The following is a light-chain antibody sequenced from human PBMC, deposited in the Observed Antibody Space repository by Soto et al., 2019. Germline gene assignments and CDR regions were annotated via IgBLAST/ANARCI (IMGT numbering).Light chain of an antibody. V-gene: IGKV3-11*01. CDR1: QSVSSY. J-gene: IGKJ5*01. CDR3: QQRSNWPIT. CDR2: DAS. Sequence: EIVLTHSPATLSLSPGERATLSSRASQSVSSYLAWYQQKPGQAPRLLIYDASNRATGIPARFSGSGSGTDFTLTISSLEPEDFAVYYCQQRSNWPITFGQGTRLEI.